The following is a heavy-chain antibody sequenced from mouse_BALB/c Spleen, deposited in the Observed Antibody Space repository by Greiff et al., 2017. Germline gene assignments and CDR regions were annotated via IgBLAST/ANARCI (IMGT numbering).Heavy chain of an antibody. CDR2: ISNGGGST. CDR3: AKRMTMITTDAMDY. Sequence: EVMLVESGGGLVQPGGSLKLSCAASGFTFSSYTMSWVRQTPEKRLEWVAYISNGGGSTYYPDTVKGRFTISRDNAKNTLYLQMSSLKSEDTAMYYCAKRMTMITTDAMDYWGQGTSVTVSA. J-gene: IGHJ4*01. D-gene: IGHD2-4*01. V-gene: IGHV5-12-2*01. CDR1: GFTFSSYT.